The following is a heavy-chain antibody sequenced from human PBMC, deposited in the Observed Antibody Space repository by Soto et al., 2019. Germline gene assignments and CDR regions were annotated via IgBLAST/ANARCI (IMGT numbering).Heavy chain of an antibody. V-gene: IGHV1-69*04. Sequence: GASVKVSCKASGYTFTSYYMHWVRQAPGQGLEWMGRIIPILGIANYAQKFQGRVTITADKSTSTAYMELSSLRSEDTAVYYCARGGGYYYDSSGHYFDYWGQGTLVTSP. CDR2: IIPILGIA. CDR1: GYTFTSYY. CDR3: ARGGGYYYDSSGHYFDY. D-gene: IGHD3-22*01. J-gene: IGHJ4*02.